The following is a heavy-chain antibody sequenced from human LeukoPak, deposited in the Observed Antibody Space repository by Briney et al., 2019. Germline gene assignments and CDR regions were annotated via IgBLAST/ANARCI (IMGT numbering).Heavy chain of an antibody. Sequence: GGSLRLSCAVSGFTFNDYAMNWVRQAPGKGLEWVSFISGDGGSRYYADSVKGRFTISRDNSKNSLYLQMNSLRFGDTALYHCATDCSGNRCYSLWGPGTLVTVSS. CDR1: GFTFNDYA. CDR2: ISGDGGSR. D-gene: IGHD2-15*01. CDR3: ATDCSGNRCYSL. V-gene: IGHV3-43*02. J-gene: IGHJ4*02.